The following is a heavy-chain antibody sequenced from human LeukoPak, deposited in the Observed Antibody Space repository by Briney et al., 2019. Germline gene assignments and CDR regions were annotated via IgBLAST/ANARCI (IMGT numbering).Heavy chain of an antibody. J-gene: IGHJ4*02. V-gene: IGHV4-59*01. D-gene: IGHD6-19*01. CDR1: GGSISSYY. CDR2: IYYSGST. CDR3: ARDVAVAGQRYYFDY. Sequence: SETLSLTCTVSGGSISSYYWSWIRQPPGKGLGWIGYIYYSGSTNYNPSLKSRVTISVDTSKNQFSLKLSSVTAADTAVYYCARDVAVAGQRYYFDYWGQGTLVTVSS.